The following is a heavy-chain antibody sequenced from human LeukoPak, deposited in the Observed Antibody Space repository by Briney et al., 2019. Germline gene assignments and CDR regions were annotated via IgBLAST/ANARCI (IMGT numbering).Heavy chain of an antibody. CDR1: GGSFSGYY. J-gene: IGHJ2*01. V-gene: IGHV4-34*01. CDR2: INHSGST. CDR3: ARGRKPHWYFDP. Sequence: SETLSLTCAVYGGSFSGYYWSWIRQPPGKGLEWIGEINHSGSTNYNPSLKSRVTISVDTSKNQFSLKLSSVTAADTAVYYCARGRKPHWYFDPWGRGTLVTVSS.